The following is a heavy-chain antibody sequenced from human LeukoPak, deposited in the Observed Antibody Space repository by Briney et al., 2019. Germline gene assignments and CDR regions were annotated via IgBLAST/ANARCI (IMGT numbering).Heavy chain of an antibody. J-gene: IGHJ5*02. D-gene: IGHD3-22*01. CDR2: INPNNGGT. V-gene: IGHV1-2*02. CDR1: GYTFTGYY. CDR3: ARDQGNGYYINWFDP. Sequence: ASVKVSCKASGYTFTGYYMHWVRQAPGQGPEWMGWINPNNGGTKLAQKFQGRITMTTDTSISTAYMELSKLTSDDTAMYYCARDQGNGYYINWFDPWGQGTLVTVPS.